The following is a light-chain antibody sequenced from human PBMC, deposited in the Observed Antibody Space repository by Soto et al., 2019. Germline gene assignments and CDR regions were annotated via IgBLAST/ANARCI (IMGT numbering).Light chain of an antibody. Sequence: EIVMTQSPATLSLSPGERATLSCRASQSVSSNLAWYQQKPGQAPRLLIYGASTRATGIPDRFSGSGSGTEFTLTISSLQSEDFAVYYCQQSYSTAITFGQGTRLEIK. J-gene: IGKJ5*01. V-gene: IGKV3-15*01. CDR1: QSVSSN. CDR2: GAS. CDR3: QQSYSTAIT.